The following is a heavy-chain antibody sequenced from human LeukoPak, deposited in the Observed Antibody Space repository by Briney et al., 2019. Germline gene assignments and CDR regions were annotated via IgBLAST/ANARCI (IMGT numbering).Heavy chain of an antibody. Sequence: ASVKVSCKASGYTFTGYYMHWVRQAPGQGLEWMGWINPNSGGTNYAQKFQGRVTMTRDTSISTAYMELSSLRSDDTAVYYCARRGSHCSGSSCYGTFVYRGQGTLVTISS. D-gene: IGHD2-15*01. CDR2: INPNSGGT. J-gene: IGHJ4*02. V-gene: IGHV1-2*02. CDR1: GYTFTGYY. CDR3: ARRGSHCSGSSCYGTFVY.